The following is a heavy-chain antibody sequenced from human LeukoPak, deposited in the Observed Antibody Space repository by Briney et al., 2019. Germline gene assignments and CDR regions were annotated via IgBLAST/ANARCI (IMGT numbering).Heavy chain of an antibody. J-gene: IGHJ4*02. CDR2: ISSSSSYI. D-gene: IGHD7-27*01. Sequence: PGGSLRLSCTASGFTFNSYSVNWVRQAPGKGLEWVSYISSSSSYIYYADSVKGRFTISRDNSKNTLYLQMNSLRAEDTAVYYCARDRLTGDPSPPDYWGQGTLVTVSS. CDR1: GFTFNSYS. V-gene: IGHV3-21*04. CDR3: ARDRLTGDPSPPDY.